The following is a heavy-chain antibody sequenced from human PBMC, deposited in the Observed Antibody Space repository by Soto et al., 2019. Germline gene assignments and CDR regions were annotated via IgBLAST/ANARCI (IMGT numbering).Heavy chain of an antibody. J-gene: IGHJ4*02. D-gene: IGHD6-19*01. V-gene: IGHV1-3*01. CDR2: INAGNGNT. Sequence: QVQLVQSGAEVKKPGASVKVSCKASGYTFTSYAMHWVRQAPGQRLEWMGWINAGNGNTKYSQKFQGRVTITRDTSAGTAYMELSSLRSEDTAVYYCARAVAGTAFFDYWGQGTLVTVSS. CDR3: ARAVAGTAFFDY. CDR1: GYTFTSYA.